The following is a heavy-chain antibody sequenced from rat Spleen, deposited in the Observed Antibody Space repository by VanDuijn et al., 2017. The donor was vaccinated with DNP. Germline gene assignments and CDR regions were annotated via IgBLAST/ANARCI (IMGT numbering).Heavy chain of an antibody. D-gene: IGHD1-12*01. V-gene: IGHV5-20*01. CDR3: TTLNFYASLAEYFDY. J-gene: IGHJ2*01. CDR2: INSDGSRT. CDR1: GFTFGDYY. Sequence: EVHLVDSGGGLVQPGRSLKLSCATSGFTFGDYYMSWVRQAPTGGLEWVASINSDGSRTYYRDSVKGRFTISRDNTKNTLHLQMDSLRSEDTATYYCTTLNFYASLAEYFDYWGQGVMVTVSS.